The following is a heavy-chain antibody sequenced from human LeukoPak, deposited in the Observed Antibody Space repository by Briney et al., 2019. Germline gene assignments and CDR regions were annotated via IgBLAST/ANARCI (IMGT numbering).Heavy chain of an antibody. CDR3: TRDLDGSGNVNWFDP. CDR2: INSDGSST. V-gene: IGHV3-74*01. D-gene: IGHD3-10*01. Sequence: GSLRLSCAASGFTFSSYEMNWVRQAPGKGLVWVSRINSDGSSTSYADSVKGRFTISRDNAKNTLYLQMNSLRAEDTAVYYCTRDLDGSGNVNWFDPWGQGTLVTVSS. J-gene: IGHJ5*02. CDR1: GFTFSSYE.